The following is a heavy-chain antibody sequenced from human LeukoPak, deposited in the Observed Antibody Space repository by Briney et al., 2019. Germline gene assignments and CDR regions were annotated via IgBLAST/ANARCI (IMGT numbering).Heavy chain of an antibody. Sequence: GGSLRLSCAASGFTFYDYAMSWVRQAAGKGLEWVAGISDTGRRTYYTDSVKGRFTISRDDSKKTVSLQMNTLRAEDTAIYFCARHDSFIPHWGQGTLVTVSS. CDR3: ARHDSFIPH. J-gene: IGHJ1*01. V-gene: IGHV3-23*01. CDR2: ISDTGRRT. CDR1: GFTFYDYA. D-gene: IGHD4-11*01.